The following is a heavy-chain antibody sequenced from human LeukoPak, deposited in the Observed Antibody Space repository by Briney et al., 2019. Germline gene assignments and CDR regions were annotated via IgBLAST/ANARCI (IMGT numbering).Heavy chain of an antibody. CDR2: ISGSGGST. J-gene: IGHJ6*03. CDR3: AKVGPCGRGTSCYTGDEIYYYYMDV. Sequence: TGGSLRLSCAASGFTFSNAWMSWVRQAPGKGLEWVSAISGSGGSTYYADSVKGRFTISRDNSKNTLYLQMNSLRAEDTAVYYCAKVGPCGRGTSCYTGDEIYYYYMDVWGKGTTVTVSS. V-gene: IGHV3-23*01. CDR1: GFTFSNAW. D-gene: IGHD2-2*02.